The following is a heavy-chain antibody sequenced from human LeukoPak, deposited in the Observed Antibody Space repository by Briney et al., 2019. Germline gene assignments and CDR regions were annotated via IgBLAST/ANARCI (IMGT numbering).Heavy chain of an antibody. D-gene: IGHD3-9*01. CDR3: ARGLVPLTYYDILTGYSGRNFLFEY. CDR1: GGSFSGYL. J-gene: IGHJ4*02. V-gene: IGHV4-34*01. CDR2: MNHSGGI. Sequence: PSETLSLTCAVYGGSFSGYLWSWIRQPPGKGLEWIGEMNHSGGINYNPSLKSRVTISVDTSKNQFSLKLSSVTAADTAVYYCARGLVPLTYYDILTGYSGRNFLFEYWGQGTLVTVSS.